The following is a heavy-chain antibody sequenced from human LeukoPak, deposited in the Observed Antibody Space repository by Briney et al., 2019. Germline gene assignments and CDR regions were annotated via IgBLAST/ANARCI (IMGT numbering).Heavy chain of an antibody. Sequence: ASVKVSCKASGYTFTGYYMHWVQQAPGKGLEWMGLVDPEDGETIYAEKFQGRVTITADTSTDTAYMELSSLRSEDTAVYYCATGRYCSGGSCYLDYWGQGTLVTVPS. CDR2: VDPEDGET. CDR1: GYTFTGYY. CDR3: ATGRYCSGGSCYLDY. J-gene: IGHJ4*02. V-gene: IGHV1-69-2*01. D-gene: IGHD2-15*01.